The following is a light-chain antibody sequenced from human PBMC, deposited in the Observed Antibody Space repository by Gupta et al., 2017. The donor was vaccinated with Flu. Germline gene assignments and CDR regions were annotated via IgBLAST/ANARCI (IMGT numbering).Light chain of an antibody. CDR1: QSVSSSY. Sequence: IALPQSPGPLSLSPGERATLSCRASQSVSSSYLAWYQQKPGQAPRLLIYGASSRATGIPDRFSGSGSGTDFTLTISRLEPEDFAVYYCQQYGSSPLTFGGGTKVEIK. J-gene: IGKJ4*01. CDR2: GAS. V-gene: IGKV3-20*01. CDR3: QQYGSSPLT.